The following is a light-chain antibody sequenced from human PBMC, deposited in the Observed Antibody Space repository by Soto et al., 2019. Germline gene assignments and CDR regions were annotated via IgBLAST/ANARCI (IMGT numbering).Light chain of an antibody. Sequence: EIVLTQSPGTLSLSPGERATLSCRASQSVSNNYLAWYQQKPGQAPRLLIYATSTRSTDVPDRFSGSGSGTDFTLTISGLEPEDFGMYYCQLYGTSPLFGPGTKVDVK. CDR3: QLYGTSPL. J-gene: IGKJ3*01. CDR2: ATS. V-gene: IGKV3-20*01. CDR1: QSVSNNY.